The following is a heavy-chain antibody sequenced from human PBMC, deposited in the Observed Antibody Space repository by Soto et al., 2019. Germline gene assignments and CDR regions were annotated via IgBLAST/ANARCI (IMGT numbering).Heavy chain of an antibody. CDR2: VNPSGGHT. J-gene: IGHJ4*02. Sequence: QVQLVQSGAEVKKPGASVKVSCKASGDTFTDYYIHWVRQAPGQGLEWMGTVNPSGGHTTYAQHFLVRMPMTGDTSISTLYRGLTGVTSEDTAVYYGARGGLFVVVTAPLDYWAQGTPVTVPP. CDR3: ARGGLFVVVTAPLDY. CDR1: GDTFTDYY. D-gene: IGHD2-21*02. V-gene: IGHV1-46*01.